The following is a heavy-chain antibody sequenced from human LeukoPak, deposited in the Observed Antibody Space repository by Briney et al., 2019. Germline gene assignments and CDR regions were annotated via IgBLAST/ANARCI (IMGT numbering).Heavy chain of an antibody. Sequence: PGRSLRLSCAASGFTFSSYAMHWVRQAPGKGLEWVSAISGSGGSTYYADSVKGRFTISRDNSKNTLYLQMNSLRAEDTAVYYCAKAHLEWLLGIGYWGQGTLVTVSS. CDR3: AKAHLEWLLGIGY. V-gene: IGHV3-23*01. CDR1: GFTFSSYA. J-gene: IGHJ4*02. CDR2: ISGSGGST. D-gene: IGHD3-3*01.